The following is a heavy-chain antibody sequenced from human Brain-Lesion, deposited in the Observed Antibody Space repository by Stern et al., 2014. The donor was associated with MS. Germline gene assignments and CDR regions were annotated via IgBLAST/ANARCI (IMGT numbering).Heavy chain of an antibody. J-gene: IGHJ4*02. CDR1: GGSISSSTYY. CDR2: IYYSGFT. D-gene: IGHD1-26*01. V-gene: IGHV4-39*01. CDR3: ARHDSVPRPSQLYSARDRGPGYFDY. Sequence: QVQLQESGPGLVKPSETLSLTCTVSGGSISSSTYYWAWIRQPPGKGLEWIGNIYYSGFTYYNPSPKSRVPISVDMSKNQFSLKLSSVTAADTAIYYCARHDSVPRPSQLYSARDRGPGYFDYWGQGTLVTVSS.